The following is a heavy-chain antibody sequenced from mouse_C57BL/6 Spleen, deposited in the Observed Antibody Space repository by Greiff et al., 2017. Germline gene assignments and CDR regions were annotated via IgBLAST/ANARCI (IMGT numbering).Heavy chain of an antibody. D-gene: IGHD1-1*01. J-gene: IGHJ4*01. CDR3: ARSGVTVVATGNAMDY. V-gene: IGHV1-50*01. CDR2: IDPSDSYT. CDR1: GYTFTSYW. Sequence: QVQLQQPGAELVKPGASVKLSCKASGYTFTSYWMQWVKQRPGQGLEWIGEIDPSDSYTNYNQKFKGKATLTVDTYSSTAYMQLSSLTSEDSAVYYCARSGVTVVATGNAMDYWGQGTSVTVSS.